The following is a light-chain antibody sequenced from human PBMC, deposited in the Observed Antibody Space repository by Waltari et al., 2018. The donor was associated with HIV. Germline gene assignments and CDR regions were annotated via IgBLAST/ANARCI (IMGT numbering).Light chain of an antibody. CDR1: SSNIGSKS. V-gene: IGLV1-44*01. J-gene: IGLJ3*02. CDR3: AAWDDSLNGRV. Sequence: QSVLTQPLSASGTPGQRVTISCSGSSSNIGSKSVNWYQQLPGTAPKLLIYGNNHRPSGVPDRFSGSKSGTSASLAISGLQSEDEADYYCAAWDDSLNGRVFGGGTKLTVL. CDR2: GNN.